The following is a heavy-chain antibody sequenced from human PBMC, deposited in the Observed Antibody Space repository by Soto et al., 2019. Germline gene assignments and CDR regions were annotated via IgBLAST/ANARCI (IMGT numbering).Heavy chain of an antibody. Sequence: GGSMRLSCAASGFTFSSYSMNWVRQAPGKGLEWVSSISSSSSYIYYADSVKGRFTISRDNAKNSLYLQMNSLRAEDTAVYYCARDGSGWYDAFDIWGQGTMVTVSS. D-gene: IGHD6-19*01. J-gene: IGHJ3*02. CDR1: GFTFSSYS. V-gene: IGHV3-21*01. CDR2: ISSSSSYI. CDR3: ARDGSGWYDAFDI.